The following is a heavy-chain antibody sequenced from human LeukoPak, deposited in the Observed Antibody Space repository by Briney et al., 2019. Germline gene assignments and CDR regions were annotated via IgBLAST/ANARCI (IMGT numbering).Heavy chain of an antibody. Sequence: GGSLRLSCAASGFIFSDYAVQWVRQAPGRGLEWVALISYDGNKKYYADSVKGRFTISRDNPKNTLYLQMNSLRGDDTALYYCARDSTLLSWGQGTLVTVSS. V-gene: IGHV3-30-3*01. CDR2: ISYDGNKK. D-gene: IGHD2-15*01. CDR3: ARDSTLLS. J-gene: IGHJ4*02. CDR1: GFIFSDYA.